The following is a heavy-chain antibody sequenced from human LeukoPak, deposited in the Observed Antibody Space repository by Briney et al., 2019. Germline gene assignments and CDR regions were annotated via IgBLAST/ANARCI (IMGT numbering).Heavy chain of an antibody. J-gene: IGHJ6*03. CDR3: AREFIVVVPAATPTHMDV. Sequence: SQTLSLTXTVSGGSISSGSYYWSWIRQPAGTGLEWIGRIYTSGSTNYNPSLKSRVTISVDTSKNQFSLKLSSVTAADTAVYYCAREFIVVVPAATPTHMDVWGKGTTVTVSS. D-gene: IGHD2-2*01. CDR2: IYTSGST. CDR1: GGSISSGSYY. V-gene: IGHV4-61*02.